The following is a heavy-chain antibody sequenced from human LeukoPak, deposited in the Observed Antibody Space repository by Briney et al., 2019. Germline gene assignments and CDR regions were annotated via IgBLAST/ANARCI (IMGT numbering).Heavy chain of an antibody. Sequence: GGSLRLSCATSGFTFSRHWMSWVRQAPGKGPEWVANIKQDGSERYYVHSVKGRFTISRDNAKNSLYLQMNSLRAEDTAVYYCARDGGHSTDFDYWGQGIQVTVSS. CDR1: GFTFSRHW. D-gene: IGHD2-8*02. J-gene: IGHJ4*02. CDR3: ARDGGHSTDFDY. CDR2: IKQDGSER. V-gene: IGHV3-7*01.